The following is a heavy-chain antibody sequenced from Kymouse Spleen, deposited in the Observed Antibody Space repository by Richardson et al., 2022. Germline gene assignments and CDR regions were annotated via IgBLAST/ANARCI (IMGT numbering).Heavy chain of an antibody. J-gene: IGHJ6*02. CDR1: GGSISSGGYY. D-gene: IGHD1-7*01. V-gene: IGHV4-31*03. CDR2: IYYSGST. CDR3: ARGGGITGTTAYYYYYGMDV. Sequence: QVQLQESGPGLVKPSQTLSLTCTVSGGSISSGGYYWSWIRQHPGKGLEWIGYIYYSGSTYYNPSLKSRVTISVDTSKNQFSLKLSSVTAADTAVYYCARGGGITGTTAYYYYYGMDVWGQGTTVTVSS.